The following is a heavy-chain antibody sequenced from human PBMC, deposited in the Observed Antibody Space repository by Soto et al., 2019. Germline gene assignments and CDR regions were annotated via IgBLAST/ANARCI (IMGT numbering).Heavy chain of an antibody. Sequence: SETLSLTCTVSGGSIIGYYWSWIRQPPGKGLEWIGYIYYSGSTNYNPSLKSRVTISVDTSKNQFSLKLSSVTAADTAVYYCARDPIGYGGWFDPWGQGTRVTVSS. CDR2: IYYSGST. J-gene: IGHJ5*02. CDR3: ARDPIGYGGWFDP. V-gene: IGHV4-59*01. CDR1: GGSIIGYY. D-gene: IGHD5-12*01.